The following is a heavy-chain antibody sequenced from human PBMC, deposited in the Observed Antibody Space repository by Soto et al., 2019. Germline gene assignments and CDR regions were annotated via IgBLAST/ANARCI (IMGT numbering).Heavy chain of an antibody. D-gene: IGHD3-16*01. V-gene: IGHV1-8*01. Sequence: RASVKVSCKASGYTFSDFDINWLRQASGQGPEWMGWMNAKSGDTFFAQRFQGKFNMTWDTSLSTAYMEVGSLTSDVTAIYYCARGNPFNYAGFDVWGQGTTVTVSS. CDR1: GYTFSDFD. CDR2: MNAKSGDT. J-gene: IGHJ6*02. CDR3: ARGNPFNYAGFDV.